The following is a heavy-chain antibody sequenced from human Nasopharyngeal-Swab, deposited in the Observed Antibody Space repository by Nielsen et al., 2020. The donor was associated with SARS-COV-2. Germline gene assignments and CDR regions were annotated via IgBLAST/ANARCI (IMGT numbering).Heavy chain of an antibody. CDR3: ARDLRDDAFDI. CDR2: ISSSGSTI. J-gene: IGHJ3*02. V-gene: IGHV3-11*04. CDR1: GFTFSDYY. Sequence: GESLKISCAASGFTFSDYYMSWIRQAPGKGLEWVSYISSSGSTIYYADSVKGRFTISRDNAKNSLYLQMNSLRAEDTAVYYCARDLRDDAFDIWGQGTMVTVSS.